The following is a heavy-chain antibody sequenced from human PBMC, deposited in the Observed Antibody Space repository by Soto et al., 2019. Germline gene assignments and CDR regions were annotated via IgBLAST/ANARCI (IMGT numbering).Heavy chain of an antibody. CDR1: GFSLSTSGVG. CDR2: TYWDDDK. Sequence: GPTLVNPTQTLTLTCTFSGFSLSTSGVGVGWIRQPPGKALEWLALTYWDDDKRYSPSLKSRLTITKDTSKNQVVLTMTNMDPVDTATYYCAQRTGFTLTPSGLDPWGQGTLVTVSS. D-gene: IGHD2-8*01. CDR3: AQRTGFTLTPSGLDP. J-gene: IGHJ5*02. V-gene: IGHV2-5*02.